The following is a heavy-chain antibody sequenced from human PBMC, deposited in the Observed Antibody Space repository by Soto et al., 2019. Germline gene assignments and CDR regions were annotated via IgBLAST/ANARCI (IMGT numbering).Heavy chain of an antibody. CDR2: INSDGSST. V-gene: IGHV3-74*01. CDR3: SNWFDP. Sequence: EVQLVESGGGLVQPGGSLRLSCAASGFTFSTYWMHWVRQAPGKGLGWVSRINSDGSSTYYADSVKGRFTISRDNAKNTLYLQMNSLRAEDTAVYYCSNWFDPWGQGTLVTVSS. CDR1: GFTFSTYW. J-gene: IGHJ5*02.